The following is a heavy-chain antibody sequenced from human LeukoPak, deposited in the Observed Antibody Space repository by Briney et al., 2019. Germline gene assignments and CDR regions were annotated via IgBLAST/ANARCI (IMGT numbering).Heavy chain of an antibody. J-gene: IGHJ4*02. CDR2: INHSGST. CDR3: ARGPYYYDSSGYYRYFDY. V-gene: IGHV4-34*01. Sequence: SETLTLTCAVYGGSFSGYYWSWIRQPPGKGLEWIGEINHSGSTNYNPSLKSRVTISVDTSKNQFSLKLSSVTAADTAVYYCARGPYYYDSSGYYRYFDYWGQGTLVTVSS. CDR1: GGSFSGYY. D-gene: IGHD3-22*01.